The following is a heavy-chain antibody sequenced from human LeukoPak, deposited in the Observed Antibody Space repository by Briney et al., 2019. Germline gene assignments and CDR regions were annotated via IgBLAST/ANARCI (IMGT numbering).Heavy chain of an antibody. J-gene: IGHJ4*02. CDR1: GYTFTTYA. Sequence: ASVKVSCKASGYTFTTYAMNWVRQAPGKGLEWMGGFDPEDGETIYAQKFQGRVTMTEDTSTDTAYMELSSLSSEDTAAYYCATGQVYCSSTSCYHDYWGQGTLVTVSS. D-gene: IGHD2-2*01. CDR3: ATGQVYCSSTSCYHDY. V-gene: IGHV1-24*01. CDR2: FDPEDGET.